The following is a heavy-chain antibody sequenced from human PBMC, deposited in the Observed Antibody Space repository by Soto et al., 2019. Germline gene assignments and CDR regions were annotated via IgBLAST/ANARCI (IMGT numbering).Heavy chain of an antibody. CDR2: IYYSGST. J-gene: IGHJ4*02. V-gene: IGHV4-31*03. Sequence: SETLSLTCTVSGGSISSGGYYWSWIRQHPGKGLEWIGYIYYSGSTYYNPSLKSRVTISVDTSKNQFSLKLSSVTAADTAVYYCARTDYYDSSGYYYRYWGQGTLVTVSS. CDR3: ARTDYYDSSGYYYRY. D-gene: IGHD3-22*01. CDR1: GGSISSGGYY.